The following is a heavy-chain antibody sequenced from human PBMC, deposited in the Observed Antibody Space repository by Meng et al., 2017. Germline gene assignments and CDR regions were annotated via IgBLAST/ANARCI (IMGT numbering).Heavy chain of an antibody. CDR1: GLTVSSNY. D-gene: IGHD4-17*01. Sequence: QRLVIGWVCVLSGGSLGLPCEAPGLTVSSNYMGWVRHAPGKGLEWFSVIYSGGSTYYADSVRGRFTISRDNSKNTLYLQMNSLRAEDTAVYYCARDYGDHLGFDYWGQGTLVPSPQ. V-gene: IGHV3-53*02. CDR3: ARDYGDHLGFDY. J-gene: IGHJ4*02. CDR2: IYSGGST.